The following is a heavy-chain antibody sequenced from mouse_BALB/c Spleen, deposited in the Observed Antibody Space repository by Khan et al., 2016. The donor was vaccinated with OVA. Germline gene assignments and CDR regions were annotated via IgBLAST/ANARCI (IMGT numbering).Heavy chain of an antibody. CDR2: IFPGTGTT. J-gene: IGHJ3*01. Sequence: QVQLQQSGAELVKPGASVKLSCKTSGYTFTSYWIQWVKQRPGQGLGWIGEIFPGTGTTYYNENFKGKATLTIDTSSTTAYMQLSSLTSEDSAFYFCARGYFGNYEFAYWGQGTLVPV. D-gene: IGHD2-1*01. CDR3: ARGYFGNYEFAY. V-gene: IGHV1S132*01. CDR1: GYTFTSYW.